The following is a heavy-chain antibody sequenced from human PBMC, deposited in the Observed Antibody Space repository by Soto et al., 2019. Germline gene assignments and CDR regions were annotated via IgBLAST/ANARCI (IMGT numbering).Heavy chain of an antibody. Sequence: EVQLVQSGAEEKTPGESLKISCKGSGYSFTNYWIGWVRQMPGKGLEWMGIVYPGGSDTTYSPSFQGQVTISADKSISTAFLQWTSLKASDTAMYYCVRPVGATRFGAFIIWGQGTMVTVSS. CDR1: GYSFTNYW. D-gene: IGHD1-26*01. J-gene: IGHJ3*02. CDR3: VRPVGATRFGAFII. CDR2: VYPGGSDT. V-gene: IGHV5-51*01.